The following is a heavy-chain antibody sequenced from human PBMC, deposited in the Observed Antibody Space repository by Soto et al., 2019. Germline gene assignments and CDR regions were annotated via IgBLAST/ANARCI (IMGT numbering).Heavy chain of an antibody. D-gene: IGHD2-2*01. J-gene: IGHJ4*02. V-gene: IGHV3-48*03. Sequence: GGSLRLSCAASGFTFSSYEMNWVRQAPGKTLEWVSYISSAGDSSYYADSVKSQFTISRDNAKNSLYLQMNSLRVEDTAVYYRARVYCSTTTCHVQAFDSWGQGTLVTVSS. CDR3: ARVYCSTTTCHVQAFDS. CDR2: ISSAGDSS. CDR1: GFTFSSYE.